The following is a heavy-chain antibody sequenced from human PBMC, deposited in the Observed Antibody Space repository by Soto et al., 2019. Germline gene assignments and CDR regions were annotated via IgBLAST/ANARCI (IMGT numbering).Heavy chain of an antibody. D-gene: IGHD3-3*01. Sequence: PSETLSLTCTVSGGSISSGDYYWSWIRQPPGKGLEWIGYIYYSGSTYYNPSLKSRVTISVDTSKNQFSLKLSSVTAADTAVYYCARDGLRFSEWSSYWGQGTLVTVSS. CDR3: ARDGLRFSEWSSY. CDR1: GGSISSGDYY. V-gene: IGHV4-30-4*01. CDR2: IYYSGST. J-gene: IGHJ4*02.